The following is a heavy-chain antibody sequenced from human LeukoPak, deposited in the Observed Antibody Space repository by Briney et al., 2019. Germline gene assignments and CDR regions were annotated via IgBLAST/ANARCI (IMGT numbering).Heavy chain of an antibody. CDR1: GGSFSGYY. V-gene: IGHV4-34*01. J-gene: IGHJ2*01. CDR3: AREDWLTPPPKIPAWYFDL. Sequence: SETLSLTCAVYGGSFSGYYWSWIRQPPGKGLEWIGSIYYSGSTYYNPSLKSRVTISVDTSKNQFSLKLSSVTAADTAVYYCAREDWLTPPPKIPAWYFDLWGRGTLVTVSS. D-gene: IGHD3-9*01. CDR2: IYYSGST.